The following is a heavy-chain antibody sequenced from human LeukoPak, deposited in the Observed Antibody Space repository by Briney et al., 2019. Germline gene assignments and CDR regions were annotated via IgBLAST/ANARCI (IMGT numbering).Heavy chain of an antibody. CDR3: AKGTYDY. CDR1: GFTFDDYA. J-gene: IGHJ4*02. Sequence: SLRLSCAASGFTFDDYAMHWVRQAPGKGLEWVSGISWNSGSIGYADSVKGRFTISRDNAKNSLYLQMNSLRAEDTALYYCAKGTYDYWGQGTLVTVSS. CDR2: ISWNSGSI. V-gene: IGHV3-9*01.